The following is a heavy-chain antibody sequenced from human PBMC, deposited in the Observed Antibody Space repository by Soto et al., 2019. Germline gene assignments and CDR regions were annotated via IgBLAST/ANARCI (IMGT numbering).Heavy chain of an antibody. D-gene: IGHD2-15*01. CDR1: GYTFTSYG. Sequence: QVQLVQSGAEVKKPGASVKVSCKASGYTFTSYGISWVRQAPGQGLEWMGWISAYNGNTNYAQKLQGRVTMTTDTSTRTXXMELRSLRSDDTAVYYCARPPYCSGGSCYDNWFDPWGQGTLVTVSS. CDR2: ISAYNGNT. CDR3: ARPPYCSGGSCYDNWFDP. J-gene: IGHJ5*02. V-gene: IGHV1-18*01.